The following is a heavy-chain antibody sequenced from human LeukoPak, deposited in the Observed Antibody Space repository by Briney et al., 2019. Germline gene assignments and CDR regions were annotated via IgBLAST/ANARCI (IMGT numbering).Heavy chain of an antibody. J-gene: IGHJ4*02. V-gene: IGHV4-34*01. CDR3: ARGVLRYFDWLTPSYYFDY. CDR2: INHSGST. D-gene: IGHD3-9*01. CDR1: GGSFSGYY. Sequence: SETLSLTCAVYGGSFSGYYWSWIRQPPGKGLEWIGEINHSGSTNYNPSLKSRVTISVDTSKSQFSLKLSSVTAADTAVYYCARGVLRYFDWLTPSYYFDYWGQGTLVTVSS.